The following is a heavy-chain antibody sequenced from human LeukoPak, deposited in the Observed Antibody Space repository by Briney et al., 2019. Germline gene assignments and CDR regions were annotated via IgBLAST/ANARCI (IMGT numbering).Heavy chain of an antibody. J-gene: IGHJ6*03. V-gene: IGHV4-4*02. CDR2: IYHSGST. CDR1: GGSISSSNW. CDR3: ARGRYCSGGSCYRTTRYYYYYMDV. Sequence: SETLSLTCAVSGGSISSSNWWSWVRQPPGKGLEWIGEIYHSGSTNYNPSLKSRVTISVDTSKNQFSLKLSSVTAADTAVYYCARGRYCSGGSCYRTTRYYYYYMDVWGKGTTVTASS. D-gene: IGHD2-15*01.